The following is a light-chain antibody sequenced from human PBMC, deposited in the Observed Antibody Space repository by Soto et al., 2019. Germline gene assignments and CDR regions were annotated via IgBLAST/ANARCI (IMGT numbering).Light chain of an antibody. J-gene: IGKJ1*01. Sequence: EIVLTQSPGTLSLSPGEGATLSCRASQSVRSTYLAWYQQKPGQAPRLLIYGASNRATGIPDRFSGSGSGTDFTLTISRLETADFAVYYCQQYGTSSWTFGQGTKVEIK. CDR2: GAS. V-gene: IGKV3-20*01. CDR1: QSVRSTY. CDR3: QQYGTSSWT.